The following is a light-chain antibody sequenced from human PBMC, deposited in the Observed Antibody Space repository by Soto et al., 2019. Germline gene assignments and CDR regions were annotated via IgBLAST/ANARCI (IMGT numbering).Light chain of an antibody. J-gene: IGKJ2*01. CDR1: QGISSY. CDR2: AAS. CDR3: QQLNSYPPMYT. Sequence: DIQLTQSPSFLSASVGDRVTITCRASQGISSYLAWYQQKPGKAPKLLIYAASTLQSGVPSRFSGSGSGTEFTLTISSLQPEDFATYYCQQLNSYPPMYTSGQGTKLEIK. V-gene: IGKV1-9*01.